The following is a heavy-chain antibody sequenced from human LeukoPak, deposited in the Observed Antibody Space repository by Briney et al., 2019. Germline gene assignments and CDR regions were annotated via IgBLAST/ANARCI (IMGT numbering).Heavy chain of an antibody. CDR2: IRYDGSNK. Sequence: PGGSLRLSCAASGFTFGSYGMHWVRQAPGKGVEWVAFIRYDGSNKYYADSVKGRFTISRDNSKNTLYLQMNSLRAEDTAVYDCAKEALGPGDYWGQGTLVTASS. D-gene: IGHD1-14*01. CDR1: GFTFGSYG. J-gene: IGHJ4*02. V-gene: IGHV3-30*02. CDR3: AKEALGPGDY.